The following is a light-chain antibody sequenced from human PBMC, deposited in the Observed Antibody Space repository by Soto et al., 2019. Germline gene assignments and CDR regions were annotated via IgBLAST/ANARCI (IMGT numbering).Light chain of an antibody. V-gene: IGKV3-15*01. CDR3: QQYNNWPPWT. CDR1: QSVSSN. Sequence: EIVMTQSPATLSVSPGERATLSCRASQSVSSNLAWYQQKPGQAPRLLIYGASTRATGIPARFSGSGSETEFTLTISSLQSKDFAVYYCQQYNNWPPWTFGQGTKVEIK. CDR2: GAS. J-gene: IGKJ1*01.